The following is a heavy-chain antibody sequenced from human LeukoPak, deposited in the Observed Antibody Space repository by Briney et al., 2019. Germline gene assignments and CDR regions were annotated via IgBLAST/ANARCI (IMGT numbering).Heavy chain of an antibody. V-gene: IGHV4-34*01. CDR3: AARYHTVMVVDAFDI. J-gene: IGHJ3*02. CDR2: INHSGST. CDR1: GGSMLSYY. D-gene: IGHD5-18*01. Sequence: PSETLSLTCTLSGGSMLSYYWSWIRQPPGKGLEWIWEINHSGSTNYNPSLKSRVTISVDTSKNQFSQKLSSVTAADTAVYYCAARYHTVMVVDAFDIWGQGTMVTVSS.